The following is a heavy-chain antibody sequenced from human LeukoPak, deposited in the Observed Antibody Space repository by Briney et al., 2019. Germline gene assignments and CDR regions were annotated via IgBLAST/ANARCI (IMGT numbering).Heavy chain of an antibody. D-gene: IGHD6-13*01. CDR1: GGSISSYY. CDR3: ARALTSSSWSRTHYYFDY. Sequence: SETLSLTCTVSGGSISSYYWSWIRQPAGKGLEWIGRIYTSGSTNYNPSLKSRVTMSVDTSKNQFSLKLSSVTAADTAVYYCARALTSSSWSRTHYYFDYWGQGTLVTVSS. V-gene: IGHV4-4*07. CDR2: IYTSGST. J-gene: IGHJ4*02.